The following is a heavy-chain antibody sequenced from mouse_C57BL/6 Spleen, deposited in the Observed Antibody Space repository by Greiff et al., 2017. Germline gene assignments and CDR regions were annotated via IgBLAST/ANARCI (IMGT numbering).Heavy chain of an antibody. CDR1: GFSLTSYG. CDR2: IWSGGST. Sequence: VQGVESGPGLVQPSQSLSITCTVSGFSLTSYGVHWVRQSPGKGLEWLGVIWSGGSTDYNAAFISRLSISKDNSKSQVFFKMNSLQADDTAIYYCARGLGGLNWYFDVWGTGTTVTVSS. J-gene: IGHJ1*03. D-gene: IGHD2-4*01. CDR3: ARGLGGLNWYFDV. V-gene: IGHV2-2*01.